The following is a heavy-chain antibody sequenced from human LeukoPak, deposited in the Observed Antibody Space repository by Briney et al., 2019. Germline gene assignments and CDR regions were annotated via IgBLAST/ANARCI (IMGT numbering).Heavy chain of an antibody. CDR1: GGSVTSGTYH. V-gene: IGHV4-39*07. J-gene: IGHJ5*02. D-gene: IGHD3-16*01. CDR2: VYFDGGT. Sequence: SETLSLTCSVSGGSVTSGTYHWGWIRQPPGKGLEWIGSVYFDGGTHYNPSLQSRVTVSIDTSKNQFSLRLSSVTAADTALYYCARDHYYDGRGRFDPWGQGTLVTVSS. CDR3: ARDHYYDGRGRFDP.